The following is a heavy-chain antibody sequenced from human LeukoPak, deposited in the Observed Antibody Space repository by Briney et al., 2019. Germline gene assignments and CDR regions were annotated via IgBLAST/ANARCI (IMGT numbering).Heavy chain of an antibody. CDR2: IYYSGST. CDR3: ASYGDYGSGYH. J-gene: IGHJ4*02. D-gene: IGHD3-3*01. CDR1: GGSISSSSYY. V-gene: IGHV4-39*01. Sequence: PSETLSLTCTVSGGSISSSSYYWRWVRQPPGKGLEWIGSIYYSGSTYYNPSLKSRVTISVDKPKNQFSLKLSSVTAADTAVYYCASYGDYGSGYHWGQGTLVTVSS.